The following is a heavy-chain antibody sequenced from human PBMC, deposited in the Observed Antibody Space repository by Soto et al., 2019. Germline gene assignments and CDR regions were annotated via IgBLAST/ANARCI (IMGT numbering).Heavy chain of an antibody. V-gene: IGHV4-59*01. D-gene: IGHD3-22*01. CDR1: GSSISSYY. Sequence: SETLSLTCTLSGSSISSYYWNWIRQPPGKGLEWIGYFYYSGSTNYNPSLKSRVTIPVDTSKNQFSLNLSSVTAADTAVYYCARARGGYYDYWGQGTLVTVSS. J-gene: IGHJ4*02. CDR2: FYYSGST. CDR3: ARARGGYYDY.